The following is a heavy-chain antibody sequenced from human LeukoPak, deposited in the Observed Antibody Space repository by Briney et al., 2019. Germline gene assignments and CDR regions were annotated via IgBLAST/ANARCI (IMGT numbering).Heavy chain of an antibody. CDR1: GGFISSSYYS. J-gene: IGHJ4*02. CDR2: IYYAGST. CDR3: ASLYCSGGSCYPRY. V-gene: IGHV4-39*01. Sequence: SETLSLTCSVSGGFISSSYYSWGWIRQPPGEGLEWIGNIYYAGSTYDNPSLKSRITMSVDTSKNQFSLRLSSVTAADTAVYYCASLYCSGGSCYPRYWGQGTLVAVSS. D-gene: IGHD2-15*01.